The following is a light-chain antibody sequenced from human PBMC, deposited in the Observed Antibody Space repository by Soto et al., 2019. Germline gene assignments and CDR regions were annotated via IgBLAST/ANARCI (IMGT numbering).Light chain of an antibody. V-gene: IGKV1-5*03. CDR3: QHYFSYPWT. CDR2: KAS. J-gene: IGKJ1*01. CDR1: QNNSSW. Sequence: DIQMTQSPSTLSASVGDRVAITCRASQNNSSWLAWYQQKPGKAPKLLIYKASSLESGLPSRFSGSGSGTEFTLTISSLQPDDFATYYCQHYFSYPWTFGQGTKVDIK.